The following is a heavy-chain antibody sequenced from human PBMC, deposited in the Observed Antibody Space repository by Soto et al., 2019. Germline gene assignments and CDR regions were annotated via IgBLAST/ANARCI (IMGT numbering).Heavy chain of an antibody. J-gene: IGHJ4*02. CDR2: IYYSGST. CDR1: GGSISSSSYY. CDR3: ARIRYSYGYPSFDY. D-gene: IGHD5-18*01. Sequence: QLQLQESGPGLVKPSETLSLTCTVSGGSISSSSYYWSWIRQPPGKGLEWIGSIYYSGSTYYNPSLKSRVTISVDTSKNQFSLKLSSVTAADTAVYYCARIRYSYGYPSFDYWGQGTLVTVSS. V-gene: IGHV4-39*01.